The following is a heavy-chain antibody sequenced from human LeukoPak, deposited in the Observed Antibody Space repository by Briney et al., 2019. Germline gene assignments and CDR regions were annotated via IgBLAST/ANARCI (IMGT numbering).Heavy chain of an antibody. V-gene: IGHV4-34*01. Sequence: SETLSLTCAVYGGSFSGYYWSWLRQPPGKGLEWIGEINHSGSTNYNPSLTSRVTISVDTSKKQFSLKLSSVTAADTAVYYCVTYYFDSSGPKKNYWGQGTLVTVSS. CDR1: GGSFSGYY. J-gene: IGHJ4*02. CDR3: VTYYFDSSGPKKNY. CDR2: INHSGST. D-gene: IGHD3-22*01.